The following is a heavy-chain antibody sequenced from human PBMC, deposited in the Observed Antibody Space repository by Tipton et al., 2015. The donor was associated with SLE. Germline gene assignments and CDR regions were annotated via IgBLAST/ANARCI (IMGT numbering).Heavy chain of an antibody. CDR3: ARDGGGGVLLWFGEFFY. CDR1: GYIFPSYG. V-gene: IGHV1-18*01. J-gene: IGHJ4*02. CDR2: ISAYSGNT. D-gene: IGHD3-10*01. Sequence: QSGPEVKKPGASVKVSCKASGYIFPSYGISWLRQAPGQGLEWMGWISAYSGNTNYAQKVQGRVSMTRETSASTAYMELRSLRSDDTAVYYCARDGGGGVLLWFGEFFYWGQGTLVTVSS.